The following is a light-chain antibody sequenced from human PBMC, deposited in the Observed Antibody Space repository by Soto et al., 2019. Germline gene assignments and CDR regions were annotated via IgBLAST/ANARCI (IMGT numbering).Light chain of an antibody. CDR3: MHARQISRT. J-gene: IGKJ4*01. V-gene: IGKV2-28*01. Sequence: DVVLTQSPLSLPVTPGEPASISCRSSQSLLYSNGYIYLDRHVQKPGQSPQRLIFLGSNRASGVADRFSGSVSGTDFTLSISRVEADDVGVYYCMHARQISRTFGGGTKVEIK. CDR2: LGS. CDR1: QSLLYSNGYIY.